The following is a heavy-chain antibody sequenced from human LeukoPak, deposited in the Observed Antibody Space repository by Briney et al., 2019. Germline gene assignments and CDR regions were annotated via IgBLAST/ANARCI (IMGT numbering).Heavy chain of an antibody. Sequence: GGSLRLSCAASGFTVSSNYMSWVRQAPGKGLEVIYSGGSTYYADSVKGRFTISRDSSKNTLYLQMNSLRAEDTAVYYCARSSIVTGYCSSTSCPYYFDSWGQGTLVTVSS. CDR3: ARSSIVTGYCSSTSCPYYFDS. CDR1: GFTVSSNY. D-gene: IGHD2-2*01. J-gene: IGHJ4*02. CDR2: IYSGGST. V-gene: IGHV3-66*01.